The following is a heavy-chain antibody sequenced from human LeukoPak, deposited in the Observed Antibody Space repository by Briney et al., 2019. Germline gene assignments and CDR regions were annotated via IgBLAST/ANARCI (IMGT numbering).Heavy chain of an antibody. V-gene: IGHV1-69*06. CDR3: ARDQTQIWFGEGLWYFDY. D-gene: IGHD3-10*01. CDR2: IIPIFGTA. J-gene: IGHJ4*02. Sequence: ASVKVSCKASGYTFTSYHMHWVRQAPGQGLEWMGGIIPIFGTANYAQKFQGRVTITADKSTSTAYMELSSLRSDDTAVYYCARDQTQIWFGEGLWYFDYWGQGTLVTVSS. CDR1: GYTFTSYH.